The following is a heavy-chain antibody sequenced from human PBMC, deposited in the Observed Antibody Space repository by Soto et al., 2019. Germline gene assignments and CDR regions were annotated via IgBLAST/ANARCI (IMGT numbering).Heavy chain of an antibody. CDR3: ARGGDIVVVVGAPETGGNCFDP. CDR2: ISYSGNT. D-gene: IGHD2-15*01. Sequence: PSETLSLTCTVSGGSLSSGGYYWTWIRQHPGKGLEWIGYISYSGNTYYNPSLKSRVTISIDTSKSQFSLKLSSVTAADTAVYYCARGGDIVVVVGAPETGGNCFDPWGQGTLVTVSS. CDR1: GGSLSSGGYY. V-gene: IGHV4-31*03. J-gene: IGHJ5*02.